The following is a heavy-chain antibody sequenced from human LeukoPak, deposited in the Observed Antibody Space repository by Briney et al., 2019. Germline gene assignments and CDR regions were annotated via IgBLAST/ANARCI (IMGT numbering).Heavy chain of an antibody. CDR3: GRGYEFFDY. V-gene: IGHV4-4*07. CDR2: IYTSGST. D-gene: IGHD2-2*01. Sequence: SETLSLTCTISGGSISSYYWTWIRQPAGKGLEWSGRIYTSGSTNYNPSLNSRVTMSVDTSKKQFSLKVSSGTAADTDVYYCGRGYEFFDYWGQGALVTVSS. CDR1: GGSISSYY. J-gene: IGHJ4*02.